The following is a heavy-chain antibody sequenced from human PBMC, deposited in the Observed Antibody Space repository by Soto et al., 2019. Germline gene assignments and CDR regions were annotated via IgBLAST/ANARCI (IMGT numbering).Heavy chain of an antibody. CDR3: ARDAWYFDY. CDR1: GDSVSSNSAA. Sequence: SQTLSLTCVISGDSVSSNSAAWNWIRQSPSRGLEWLGRTYYRSKWYDDYAVSVKGRITINPDTSKNQFSLHLSAVTPEDTAVYYCARDAWYFDYWGQGTLVTVSS. V-gene: IGHV6-1*01. J-gene: IGHJ4*02. CDR2: TYYRSKWYD.